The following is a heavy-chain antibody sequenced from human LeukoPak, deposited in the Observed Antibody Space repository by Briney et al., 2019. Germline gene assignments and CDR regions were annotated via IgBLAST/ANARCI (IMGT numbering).Heavy chain of an antibody. CDR3: AKGSVVTAIFNFDY. CDR1: GFSFSDYS. Sequence: GGSLRLSCTASGFSFSDYSVTWVRQAPGKGLEWVSAISGSGGSTYYADSVKGRFTISRDNSKNTLYLQMNSLRAEDTAVYYCAKGSVVTAIFNFDYWGQGTLVTVSS. J-gene: IGHJ4*02. D-gene: IGHD2-21*02. V-gene: IGHV3-23*01. CDR2: ISGSGGST.